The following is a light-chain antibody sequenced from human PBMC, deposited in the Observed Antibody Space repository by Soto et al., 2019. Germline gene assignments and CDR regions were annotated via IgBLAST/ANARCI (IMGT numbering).Light chain of an antibody. Sequence: QLVLTQPPSASGTPGQRVTISCSGSSSNIGSHTVNWYQQLPGTAPKLLMYNDNQRPSGVPDRFSGSKSGSSASLAISGLQSEDEADYYCAAWDDSLNGVVFGGGTKLTVL. CDR2: NDN. J-gene: IGLJ2*01. CDR3: AAWDDSLNGVV. CDR1: SSNIGSHT. V-gene: IGLV1-44*01.